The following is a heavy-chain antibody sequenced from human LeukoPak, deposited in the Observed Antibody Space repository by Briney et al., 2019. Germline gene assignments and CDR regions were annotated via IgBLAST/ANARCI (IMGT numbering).Heavy chain of an antibody. Sequence: ASVKVSCKASGYTFTNYGVNWVRQAPGEGLEWMGWINTNSGDPTYAQGFTGRFVFSLDTSVSTAYLQISSLRAEDTAVYYCARFRPHGYYDTFDIWGQGTMVTVSS. CDR3: ARFRPHGYYDTFDI. V-gene: IGHV7-4-1*02. CDR2: INTNSGDP. D-gene: IGHD5-18*01. CDR1: GYTFTNYG. J-gene: IGHJ3*02.